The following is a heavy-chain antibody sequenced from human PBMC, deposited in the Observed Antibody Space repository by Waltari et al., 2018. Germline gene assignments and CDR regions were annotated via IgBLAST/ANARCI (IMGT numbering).Heavy chain of an antibody. J-gene: IGHJ6*03. CDR2: SIPILGIA. D-gene: IGHD2-15*01. CDR3: AREPAYCSGGSCYRYYYYMDV. V-gene: IGHV1-69*10. CDR1: GGTFSSYA. Sequence: QVQLVQSGAEVKNPGSSVKVSCKASGGTFSSYAISWVRQAPGQGLEWMGGSIPILGIANYAQKFQGRVTITADKSTSTAYMELSSLRSEDTAVYYCAREPAYCSGGSCYRYYYYMDVWGKGTTVTVSS.